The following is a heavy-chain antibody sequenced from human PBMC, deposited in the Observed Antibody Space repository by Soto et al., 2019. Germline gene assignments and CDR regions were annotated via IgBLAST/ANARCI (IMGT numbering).Heavy chain of an antibody. J-gene: IGHJ4*02. CDR2: IYSGGST. Sequence: GGSLRLSCAASGFTVSSNYMSWVRQAPGKGLEWVSVIYSGGSTYYADSVKGRFTISRDNAKNTLYLQMNSLRAGDTAIYYCTRDKGRVTFDTWGQGTLVTVSS. CDR1: GFTVSSNY. CDR3: TRDKGRVTFDT. D-gene: IGHD2-21*02. V-gene: IGHV3-66*01.